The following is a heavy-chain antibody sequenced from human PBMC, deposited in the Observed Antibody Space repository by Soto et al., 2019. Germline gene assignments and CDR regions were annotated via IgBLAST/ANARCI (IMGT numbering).Heavy chain of an antibody. D-gene: IGHD6-19*01. CDR2: TYHSGST. CDR1: DGSISSGGYS. V-gene: IGHV4-30-2*01. Sequence: QLQLQESGSGLVKPSQTLSLTCAVSDGSISSGGYSWSWIRQPPGKGLEWIGYTYHSGSTYYNPFLKSRVTISVDMSKNQFSLKLSSVTAADTAVYYCARAVSGDFDYWGQGTLVTVSS. J-gene: IGHJ4*02. CDR3: ARAVSGDFDY.